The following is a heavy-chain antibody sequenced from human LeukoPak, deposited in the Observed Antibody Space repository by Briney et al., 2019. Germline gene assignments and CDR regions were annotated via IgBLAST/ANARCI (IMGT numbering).Heavy chain of an antibody. CDR1: GGSISGSSYY. CDR2: IYYSGST. V-gene: IGHV4-39*07. J-gene: IGHJ4*02. D-gene: IGHD6-6*01. CDR3: ARDPGPPARPPYFFDY. Sequence: SETLSLTCTVSGGSISGSSYYWGWIRQPPGKGLEWIGSIYYSGSTYYNPSLKSRVTISVDTSKNQFSLKLSSVTAADTAVYYCARDPGPPARPPYFFDYWGQGTLVTVSS.